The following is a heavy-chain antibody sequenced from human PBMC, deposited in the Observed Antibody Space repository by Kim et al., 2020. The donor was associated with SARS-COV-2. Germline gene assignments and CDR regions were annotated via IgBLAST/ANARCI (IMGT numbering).Heavy chain of an antibody. J-gene: IGHJ3*02. CDR1: GFTFGDYA. D-gene: IGHD3-22*01. CDR3: TRDVGDYYDSSGSDAFDI. Sequence: GGSLRLSCTASGFTFGDYAMSWFRQAPGKGLEWVGFIRSKAYGGTTEYAASVKGRFTISRDDSKSIAYLQMNSLKTEDTAVYYCTRDVGDYYDSSGSDAFDIWGQGTMVTVSS. V-gene: IGHV3-49*03. CDR2: IRSKAYGGTT.